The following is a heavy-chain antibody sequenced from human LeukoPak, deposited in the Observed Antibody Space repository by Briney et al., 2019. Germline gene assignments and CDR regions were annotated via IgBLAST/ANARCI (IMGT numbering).Heavy chain of an antibody. CDR2: LYYSGNT. Sequence: SETLSLTCTVSGGSVSSGSYFWSWIRQPPGKGLEWIGFLYYSGNTKFNPSLESRVTISVDTSKNQFSLKLSSLTAADTAVYYCARAGLSSGWNYWGQGTLVTVSS. CDR3: ARAGLSSGWNY. D-gene: IGHD6-19*01. J-gene: IGHJ4*02. V-gene: IGHV4-61*01. CDR1: GGSVSSGSYF.